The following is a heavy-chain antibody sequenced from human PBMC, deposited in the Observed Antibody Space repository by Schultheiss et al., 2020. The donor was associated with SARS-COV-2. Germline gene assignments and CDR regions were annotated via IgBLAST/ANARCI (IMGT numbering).Heavy chain of an antibody. CDR1: GFTFSSYD. D-gene: IGHD6-13*01. CDR3: AKIAAAGRGPSFSGGMDV. CDR2: IGTAGDT. J-gene: IGHJ6*02. V-gene: IGHV3-13*01. Sequence: GGSLRLSCAASGFTFSSYDMHWVRQATGKGLEWVSAIGTAGDTYYPGSVKGRFTISRENAKNSLYLQMNSLRAEDTAIYYCAKIAAAGRGPSFSGGMDVWGQGTTVTVSS.